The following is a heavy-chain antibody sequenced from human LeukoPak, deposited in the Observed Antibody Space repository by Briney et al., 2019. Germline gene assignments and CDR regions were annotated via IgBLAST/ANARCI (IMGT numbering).Heavy chain of an antibody. CDR1: GGSISSYY. D-gene: IGHD4-11*01. CDR2: IYYSGST. Sequence: SETLSLTCIVSGGSISSYYWSWIRQPPGKGLEWIGYIYYSGSTNYKPSLKSRVTISVDTSKNQFSPKLSSVTAADTAVYYCARGHYKEYFDYWGQGTLVTVSS. CDR3: ARGHYKEYFDY. V-gene: IGHV4-59*01. J-gene: IGHJ4*02.